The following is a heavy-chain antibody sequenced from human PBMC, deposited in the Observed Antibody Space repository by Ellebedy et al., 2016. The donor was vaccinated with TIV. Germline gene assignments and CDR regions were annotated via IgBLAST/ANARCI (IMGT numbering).Heavy chain of an antibody. CDR3: ARASPGPFGECEPPDY. J-gene: IGHJ4*02. CDR2: INHSGST. CDR1: GGSFSGYY. V-gene: IGHV4-34*01. Sequence: SETLSLTCAVYGGSFSGYYWSWIRQPPGKGLEWIGEINHSGSTNYNPSLKSRVTISVDTSKNQFSLKLSSVTAADTAVYYCARASPGPFGECEPPDYWGQGTLVTVSS. D-gene: IGHD3-10*01.